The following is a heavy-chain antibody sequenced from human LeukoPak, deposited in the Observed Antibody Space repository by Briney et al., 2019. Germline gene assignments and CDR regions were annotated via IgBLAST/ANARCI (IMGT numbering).Heavy chain of an antibody. CDR2: ISGSGGST. J-gene: IGHJ3*02. CDR3: ATPKAVSDAFGI. CDR1: GFTFSSYA. V-gene: IGHV3-23*01. Sequence: PGGSLRLSCAASGFTFSSYAMSWVRQAPGKGLEWVSAISGSGGSTYYADSVKGRFTISRDNAKNSLYLQMSSLRAEDTAVYYCATPKAVSDAFGIWGQGTMVTVSS. D-gene: IGHD2-15*01.